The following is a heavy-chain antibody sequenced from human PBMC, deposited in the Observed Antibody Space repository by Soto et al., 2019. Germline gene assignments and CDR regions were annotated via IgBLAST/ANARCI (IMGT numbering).Heavy chain of an antibody. CDR1: GYSFTNYW. CDR2: INPGDSDL. D-gene: IGHD3-22*01. J-gene: IGHJ4*02. CDR3: VRPDSSGYYVY. V-gene: IGHV5-51*01. Sequence: PGESLKISCKGSGYSFTNYWIGWLRQMPGTGLEWMGIINPGDSDLRYSPSFQGQVNISAEKYISTAYRQWSSLKASDTAVYYCVRPDSSGYYVYWGQGTMVTVSS.